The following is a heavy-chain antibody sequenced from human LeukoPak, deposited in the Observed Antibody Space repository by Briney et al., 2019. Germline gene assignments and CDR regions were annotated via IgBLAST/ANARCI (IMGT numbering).Heavy chain of an antibody. V-gene: IGHV3-53*01. Sequence: GGSLRLSCAVSGSTVTDNYMSWVRQAPGKGLEWVSVIYSGGDTYYADSVKGRFTISRDNSKNTLYLQMNSLRVEDTAVYYCARDPGYDYGYDYWGQGTLVTVSS. J-gene: IGHJ4*02. CDR3: ARDPGYDYGYDY. D-gene: IGHD5-18*01. CDR1: GSTVTDNY. CDR2: IYSGGDT.